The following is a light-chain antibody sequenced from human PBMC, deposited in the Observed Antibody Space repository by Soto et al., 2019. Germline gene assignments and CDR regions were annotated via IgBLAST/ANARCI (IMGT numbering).Light chain of an antibody. J-gene: IGLJ3*02. CDR1: SSDVGGYNY. CDR2: EVT. CDR3: SSNTTSRSWV. V-gene: IGLV2-14*01. Sequence: QSALTQPASVSGSPGQSITISCTGTSSDVGGYNYVSWYQHHPGKAPKVMIYEVTNRPSGVSKRFSGSKSGNTASLTISGLQAEDEADYYCSSNTTSRSWVFGGGTKLTVL.